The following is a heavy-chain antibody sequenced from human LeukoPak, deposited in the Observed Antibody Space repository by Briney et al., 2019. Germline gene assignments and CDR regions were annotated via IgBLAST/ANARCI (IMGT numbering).Heavy chain of an antibody. D-gene: IGHD3-22*01. CDR1: GGSFSGYY. CDR3: ARGSDYYDSSGYQDY. CDR2: INHSGST. J-gene: IGHJ4*02. Sequence: PSETLSLTCAVSGGSFSGYYWSWIRQPPGKGLEWIGEINHSGSTNYNPSLKSRVTISVDTSKNQFSLKLSSVTAADTAVYYCARGSDYYDSSGYQDYWGQGTLVTVSS. V-gene: IGHV4-34*01.